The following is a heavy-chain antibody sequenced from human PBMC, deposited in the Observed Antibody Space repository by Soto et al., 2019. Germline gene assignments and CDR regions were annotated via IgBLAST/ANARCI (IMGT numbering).Heavy chain of an antibody. CDR2: IYSGGST. Sequence: EVQLVESGGGLVQPGGSLRLSCAASGFTVSSNYMSWVRQAPGKGLEWVSVIYSGGSTYYADSVKGRFTISRDNSKNTLYLQMNSLRAEDTAVYYCASSAGYCTNGVCPNAFDIWGQGTMVTVSS. J-gene: IGHJ3*02. V-gene: IGHV3-66*01. D-gene: IGHD2-8*01. CDR1: GFTVSSNY. CDR3: ASSAGYCTNGVCPNAFDI.